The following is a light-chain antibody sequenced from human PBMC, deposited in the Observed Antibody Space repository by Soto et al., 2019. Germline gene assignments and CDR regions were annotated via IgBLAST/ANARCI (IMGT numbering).Light chain of an antibody. Sequence: DIQMTQSPSSLSASVGDRVTITCRASQGISNYLAWYQQKPGKVPKLLIYAASTFQSGVPSRFSGSGSGTDFTLTITTLQPEHVATYYSQAAGWTFGQGTNVEIK. CDR2: AAS. CDR3: QAAGWT. V-gene: IGKV1-27*01. CDR1: QGISNY. J-gene: IGKJ1*01.